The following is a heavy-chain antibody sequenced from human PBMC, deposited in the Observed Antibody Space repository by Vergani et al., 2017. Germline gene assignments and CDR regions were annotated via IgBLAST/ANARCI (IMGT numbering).Heavy chain of an antibody. CDR3: ARTESFILRYFHWAL. Sequence: QLHLQESGPGLVKPSETLSLTCTVSGGSITSSSYYWGWIRQPPGKGLEWIGNIYHSGGASYNPSLKGRVTISVDTSKKQFSLEVTSVTAADTAIYFCARTESFILRYFHWALWGQGTLVTVSS. J-gene: IGHJ4*02. CDR2: IYHSGGA. CDR1: GGSITSSSYY. V-gene: IGHV4-39*01. D-gene: IGHD3-9*01.